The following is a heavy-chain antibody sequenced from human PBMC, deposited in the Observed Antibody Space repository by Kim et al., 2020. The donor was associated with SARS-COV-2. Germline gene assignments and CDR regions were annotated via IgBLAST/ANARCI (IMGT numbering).Heavy chain of an antibody. D-gene: IGHD6-19*01. CDR2: IRGSGGST. CDR1: GFTFSSYA. J-gene: IGHJ1*01. CDR3: AKDWWVVGTWQYFLH. Sequence: GGSLRLSCAASGFTFSSYAMCWVRQAPGKGLEWVSDIRGSGGSTYYADSVKGRFTISRDNSKNTLYLQMNSLRAEDTAVYYCAKDWWVVGTWQYFLHCGEGTLFTASS. V-gene: IGHV3-23*01.